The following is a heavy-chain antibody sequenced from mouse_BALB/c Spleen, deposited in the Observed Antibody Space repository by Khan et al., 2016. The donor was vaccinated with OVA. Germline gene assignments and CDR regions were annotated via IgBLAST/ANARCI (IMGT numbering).Heavy chain of an antibody. CDR2: ISNGGGST. CDR1: GFTFSDYY. J-gene: IGHJ4*01. D-gene: IGHD2-10*02. CDR3: ARHGYGKGDAMNY. V-gene: IGHV5-12*02. Sequence: EVELVESGGGLVQPGGSLKLSCATSGFTFSDYYMYWVRQTPEKRLEWVAYISNGGGSTHYLDTVKGRFTISRDNAKNTLYLQMSRLKSEDTAMYYGARHGYGKGDAMNYWGQGTSVIVAS.